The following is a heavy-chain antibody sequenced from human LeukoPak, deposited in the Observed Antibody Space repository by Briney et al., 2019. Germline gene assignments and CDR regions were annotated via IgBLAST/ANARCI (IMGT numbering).Heavy chain of an antibody. V-gene: IGHV1-2*02. CDR1: GYTFTGYY. J-gene: IGHJ4*02. D-gene: IGHD1-1*01. CDR3: AREKVDNAVDY. CDR2: INPNSGGT. Sequence: ASVKVSCKASGYTFTGYYMHWVRQAPGQGLEWMGWINPNSGGTKYAQKFQGRVTMTRDTSISTAYMELSRLRSDDTAVYYCAREKVDNAVDYWGQGTLVTVSS.